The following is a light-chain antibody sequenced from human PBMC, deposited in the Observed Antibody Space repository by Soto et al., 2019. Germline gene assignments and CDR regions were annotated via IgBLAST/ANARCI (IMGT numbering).Light chain of an antibody. V-gene: IGLV2-14*01. J-gene: IGLJ1*01. CDR2: GVS. CDR3: CSHTISSALQV. CDR1: ISDFVVYNY. Sequence: QSALTQPASVSGSPGQSITISCTGTISDFVVYNYVSWYQQHPGKAPKLMIYGVSNRPSGVSNRFSGSKSGNTASLTISGLQADDEADYYCCSHTISSALQVFGTGTKVTVL.